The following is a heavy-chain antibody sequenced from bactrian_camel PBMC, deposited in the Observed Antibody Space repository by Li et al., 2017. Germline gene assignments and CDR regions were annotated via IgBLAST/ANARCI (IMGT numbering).Heavy chain of an antibody. V-gene: IGHV3S63*01. CDR2: IYAVDGST. CDR3: ASDSVGANDCYSGSWSARTFHN. J-gene: IGHJ4*01. CDR1: GTLYKHYS. D-gene: IGHD3*01. Sequence: HVQLVESGGGSVQTGGSLRLSCAASGTLYKHYSLAWFCEREGVASIYAVDGSTYYADSVKGRFTFSQDNGKNTVYLQMNSLKPEDTAMYYCASDSVGANDCYSGSWSARTFHNWGQGTQVTVS.